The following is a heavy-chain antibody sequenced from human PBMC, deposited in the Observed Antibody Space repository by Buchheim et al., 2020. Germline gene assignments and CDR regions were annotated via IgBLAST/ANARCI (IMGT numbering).Heavy chain of an antibody. V-gene: IGHV4-34*01. CDR2: INHSGST. D-gene: IGHD3-3*01. CDR3: ARGITIFGVAGGYYYYGMDV. CDR1: GGSFSGYY. J-gene: IGHJ6*02. Sequence: QVQLQQWGAGLLKPSETLSLTCAVYGGSFSGYYWSWIRQPPGKGLEWIGEINHSGSTHYNPSLKSRVTISVDTSKNQFSLKLSSVTAADTAVYYCARGITIFGVAGGYYYYGMDVWGQGTT.